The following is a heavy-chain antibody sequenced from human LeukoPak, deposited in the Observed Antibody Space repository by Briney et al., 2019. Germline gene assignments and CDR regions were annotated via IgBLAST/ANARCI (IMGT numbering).Heavy chain of an antibody. J-gene: IGHJ5*02. V-gene: IGHV4-39*07. CDR3: AREDDYGDYYNWFDP. CDR2: IYYSGST. Sequence: NPSETLSLTCTVSGGSISSSSYYWGWIRQPPGKGLEWIGSIYYSGSTYYNPSLKSRVTISVDTSKNQFSLKLTSVTAADTAVYYCAREDDYGDYYNWFDPWGQGTLVTVSS. D-gene: IGHD4-17*01. CDR1: GGSISSSSYY.